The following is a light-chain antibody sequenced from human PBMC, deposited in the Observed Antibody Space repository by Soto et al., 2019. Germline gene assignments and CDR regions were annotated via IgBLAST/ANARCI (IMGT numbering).Light chain of an antibody. V-gene: IGLV2-14*01. CDR3: GSNTSSLTLVV. J-gene: IGLJ2*01. CDR2: DVS. Sequence: QSALTQPASVSGSPGQSITISCTGTSSDVGGYNYVSWYQRHPGKAPKLMIYDVSNRPSGVSNRFSGSKSGNTASLTISGLQAEDDADYFCGSNTSSLTLVVFGGGTKLTVL. CDR1: SSDVGGYNY.